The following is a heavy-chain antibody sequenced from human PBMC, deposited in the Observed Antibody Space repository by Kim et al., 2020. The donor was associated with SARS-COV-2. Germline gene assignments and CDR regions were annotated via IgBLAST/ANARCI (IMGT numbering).Heavy chain of an antibody. Sequence: DAVSGRVTITRDNSKNTLYLQMESLRVEDTTVYYCAKDLLYVSGGGYFDSWGQGVLVTVSS. V-gene: IGHV3-23*01. J-gene: IGHJ4*02. D-gene: IGHD3-10*01. CDR3: AKDLLYVSGGGYFDS.